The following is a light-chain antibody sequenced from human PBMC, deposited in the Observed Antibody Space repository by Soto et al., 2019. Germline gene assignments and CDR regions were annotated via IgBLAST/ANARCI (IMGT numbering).Light chain of an antibody. CDR2: DVS. V-gene: IGLV2-14*03. CDR3: SSYTTSNTRQIV. Sequence: QSALTHPASVSGSPGPSITISCTGTSSDVVGYNYVSWYQHHPGKAHKLLIYDVSNRPSGVSNRFSGSKSDNTASLTISGLQPEDEADYYCSSYTTSNTRQIVFGTGTKLTVL. CDR1: SSDVVGYNY. J-gene: IGLJ1*01.